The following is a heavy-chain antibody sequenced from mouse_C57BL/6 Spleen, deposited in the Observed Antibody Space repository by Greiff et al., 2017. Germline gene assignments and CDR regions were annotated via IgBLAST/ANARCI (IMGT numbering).Heavy chain of an antibody. Sequence: VQLQQSGPGLVQPSQSLSITCTVSGFSLTSYGVHWVRQSPGKGLEWLGVIWSGGSTDYNAAFISRLSISKDNSKSQVFFKMNSLHADDTAIYYCASYYYGSSYYYAMDYWGQGTSVTVSS. CDR3: ASYYYGSSYYYAMDY. J-gene: IGHJ4*01. V-gene: IGHV2-2*01. CDR1: GFSLTSYG. CDR2: IWSGGST. D-gene: IGHD1-1*01.